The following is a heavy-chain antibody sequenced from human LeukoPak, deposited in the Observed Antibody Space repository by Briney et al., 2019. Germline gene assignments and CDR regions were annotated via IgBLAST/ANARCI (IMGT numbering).Heavy chain of an antibody. CDR1: GYTFTGYY. V-gene: IGHV1-18*04. CDR3: ARDIVVVPAAANDAFDI. D-gene: IGHD2-2*01. J-gene: IGHJ3*02. CDR2: ISAYNGNT. Sequence: ASVKVSCKASGYTFTGYYIHWVRQAPGQGLEWMGWISAYNGNTNYAQKLQGRVTMTTDTSTSTAYMELRSLRSDDTAVYYCARDIVVVPAAANDAFDIWGQGTMVTVSS.